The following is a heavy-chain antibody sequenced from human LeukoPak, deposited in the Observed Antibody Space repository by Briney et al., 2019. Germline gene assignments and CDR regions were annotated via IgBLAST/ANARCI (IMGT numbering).Heavy chain of an antibody. Sequence: GGSLRLSCAASGFTFSTYAMTWVRQAPGKGLEWVAYITSSSNTIYQADSVKGRFTISRDNAKNSLYLQMNSLSAEDTAVYYCARAAAGTAPTRFDYWGQGTLVTVSS. CDR1: GFTFSTYA. V-gene: IGHV3-48*04. J-gene: IGHJ4*02. CDR3: ARAAAGTAPTRFDY. CDR2: ITSSSNTI. D-gene: IGHD6-13*01.